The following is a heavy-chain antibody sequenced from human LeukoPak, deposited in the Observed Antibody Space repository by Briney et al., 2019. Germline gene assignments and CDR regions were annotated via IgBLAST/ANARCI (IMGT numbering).Heavy chain of an antibody. V-gene: IGHV1-69*13. Sequence: SVKVSRKASEGTFSSYAISWVRQAPGQWLEWMGQIIPMLGTASYAQRFQGRVTLTADESTSTAYMELSSLRSEDTAVYYCARESLPYGGNSFGHYYGMDVWGQGTTVTVSS. CDR2: IIPMLGTA. CDR1: EGTFSSYA. D-gene: IGHD4-23*01. CDR3: ARESLPYGGNSFGHYYGMDV. J-gene: IGHJ6*02.